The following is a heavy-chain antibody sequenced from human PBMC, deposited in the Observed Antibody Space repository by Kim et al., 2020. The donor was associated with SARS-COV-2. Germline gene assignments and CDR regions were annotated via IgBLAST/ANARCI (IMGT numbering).Heavy chain of an antibody. D-gene: IGHD6-13*01. CDR3: ARGRKQQLARYFHGMDV. CDR1: GGSFSGYY. J-gene: IGHJ6*02. V-gene: IGHV4-34*01. CDR2: INHSGST. Sequence: SETLSLTCAVYGGSFSGYYWSWIRQPPGKGLEWIGEINHSGSTNYNPSLKSRVTISVDTSKNQFSLKLSSVTAADTAVYYCARGRKQQLARYFHGMDVWGQGTTVTVSS.